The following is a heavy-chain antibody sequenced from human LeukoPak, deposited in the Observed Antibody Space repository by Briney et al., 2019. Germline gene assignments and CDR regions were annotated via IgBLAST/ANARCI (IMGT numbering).Heavy chain of an antibody. Sequence: SETLSLTCTVSGGSISSYYWSWIRQPPGKGLEWIGYIYYSGSTYYNPSLKSRVTISVDTSKNQFFLKLSSVTAADTAVYYCAVSLVYYHSSGSSSDAFYIWGQGTIVTVSS. CDR2: IYYSGST. CDR3: AVSLVYYHSSGSSSDAFYI. CDR1: GGSISSYY. D-gene: IGHD3-22*01. V-gene: IGHV4-59*06. J-gene: IGHJ3*02.